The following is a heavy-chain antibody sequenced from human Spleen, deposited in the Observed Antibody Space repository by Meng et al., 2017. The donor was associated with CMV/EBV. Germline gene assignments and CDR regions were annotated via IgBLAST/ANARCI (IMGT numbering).Heavy chain of an antibody. CDR2: VSGYNGNT. CDR1: GGTLINYP. V-gene: IGHV1-18*01. J-gene: IGHJ4*02. Sequence: ASVKVSCKTSGGTLINYPISWVRQAPGQGLEWMGWVSGYNGNTNYAQKFQGRVTMTTDRSTSTAYMELRSLRSDDTAVYYCARVPSTYSPEGDYWGQGTLVTVSS. CDR3: ARVPSTYSPEGDY. D-gene: IGHD2-15*01.